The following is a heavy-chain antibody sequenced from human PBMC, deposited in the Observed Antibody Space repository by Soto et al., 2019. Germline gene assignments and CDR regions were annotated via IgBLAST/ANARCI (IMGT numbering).Heavy chain of an antibody. Sequence: QVQLVQSGAEVKKPGSSVKVSCKASGGTFSSYTISWVRQAPGQGLEWMGRIIPILGIANYAQKFQGRVTITADKSTSTAYMELSSLRSEDTAVYYCGTVGIVRGAPFDYWGQGTLVTVSS. V-gene: IGHV1-69*02. D-gene: IGHD3-10*02. CDR1: GGTFSSYT. CDR2: IIPILGIA. J-gene: IGHJ4*02. CDR3: GTVGIVRGAPFDY.